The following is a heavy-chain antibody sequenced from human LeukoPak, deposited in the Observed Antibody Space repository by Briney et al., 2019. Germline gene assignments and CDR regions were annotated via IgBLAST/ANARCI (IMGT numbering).Heavy chain of an antibody. CDR1: GFTFSRNW. Sequence: GGSLRLSCAASGFTFSRNWMHWVRLGSGKGLEWVSAISGSGGSTYYADSVKGRFTISRDNSKNTLYLQMNSLRAEDTAVYYCAKDQDDSSGQINYWGQGTLVTVSS. V-gene: IGHV3-23*01. CDR3: AKDQDDSSGQINY. CDR2: ISGSGGST. J-gene: IGHJ4*02. D-gene: IGHD3-22*01.